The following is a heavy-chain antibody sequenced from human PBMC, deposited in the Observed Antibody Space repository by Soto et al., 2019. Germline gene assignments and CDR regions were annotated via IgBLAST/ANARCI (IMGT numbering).Heavy chain of an antibody. D-gene: IGHD3-22*01. CDR1: GGSISSYY. Sequence: PSETLSLTCTVSGGSISSYYWSWIRQPPGKGLEWIGYIYHSGSTYHNPSLKSRVTISVDRSKNQFSLKLSSVTAADTAVYYCARAPYDSSGYYEVLFDYWGQGTLVTVSS. V-gene: IGHV4-59*12. CDR3: ARAPYDSSGYYEVLFDY. CDR2: IYHSGST. J-gene: IGHJ4*02.